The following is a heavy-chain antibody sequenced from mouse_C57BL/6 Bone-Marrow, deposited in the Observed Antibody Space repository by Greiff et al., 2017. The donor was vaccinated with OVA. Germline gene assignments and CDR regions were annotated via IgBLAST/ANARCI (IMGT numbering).Heavy chain of an antibody. V-gene: IGHV1-52*01. Sequence: QVQLQQPGAELVRPGSSVKLSCKASGYTFTSYWMHWVKQRPIQGLEWIGNIDPSDSETHYNQKFKDKATLTVDKSTSTAYMQLSSLTSEDSAFYYCARSFPYYSNAWFAYWGQGTLVTVSA. CDR1: GYTFTSYW. J-gene: IGHJ3*01. CDR2: IDPSDSET. CDR3: ARSFPYYSNAWFAY. D-gene: IGHD2-5*01.